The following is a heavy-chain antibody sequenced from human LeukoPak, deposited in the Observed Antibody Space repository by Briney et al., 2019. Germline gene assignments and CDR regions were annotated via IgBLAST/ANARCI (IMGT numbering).Heavy chain of an antibody. J-gene: IGHJ6*03. V-gene: IGHV5-51*01. CDR1: GYSFTNYW. CDR2: IYPGDSDT. CDR3: ARHLGGSDFWTGDRYYYYMDV. D-gene: IGHD3/OR15-3a*01. Sequence: GESLKISCKGSGYSFTNYWIGWVRQMSGKGLEWMGIIYPGDSDTGYSPSFQGQVTISADKSISTAYLQWSSLKASDTAMYYCARHLGGSDFWTGDRYYYYMDVWGEGTTVTVSS.